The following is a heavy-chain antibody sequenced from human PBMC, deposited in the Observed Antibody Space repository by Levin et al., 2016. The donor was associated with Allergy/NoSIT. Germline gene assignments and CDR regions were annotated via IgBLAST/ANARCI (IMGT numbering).Heavy chain of an antibody. D-gene: IGHD2-21*02. CDR2: ISASGYAT. Sequence: GGSLRLSCAASGFTFNNYGMTWVRQPPGKGLEWVSHISASGYATNYADSVKGRFTISRDSSHNIVYLQMNNLRGEDTALYYCSFGQNCAGDCSLDYWGLGTLVTVSS. CDR1: GFTFNNYG. V-gene: IGHV3-23*01. J-gene: IGHJ4*02. CDR3: SFGQNCAGDCSLDY.